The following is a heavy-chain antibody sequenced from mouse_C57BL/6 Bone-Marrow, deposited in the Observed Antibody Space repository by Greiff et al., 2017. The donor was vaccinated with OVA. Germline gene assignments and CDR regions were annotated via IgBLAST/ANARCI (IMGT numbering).Heavy chain of an antibody. CDR3: ARILLYWYFDV. CDR2: IYPGDGDT. J-gene: IGHJ1*03. Sequence: VKLVESGAELVKPGASVKISCKASGYAFSSYWMNWVKQRPGKGLEWIGQIYPGDGDTNYNGKFKGKATLTADKSSSTAYMQLSSLTSEDSAVYFCARILLYWYFDVWGTGTTVTVSS. CDR1: GYAFSSYW. D-gene: IGHD1-1*01. V-gene: IGHV1-80*01.